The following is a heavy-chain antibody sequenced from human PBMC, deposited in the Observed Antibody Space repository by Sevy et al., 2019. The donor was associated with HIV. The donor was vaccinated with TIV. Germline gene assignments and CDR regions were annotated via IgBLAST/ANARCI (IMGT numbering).Heavy chain of an antibody. CDR3: ARAGTYYYDSSGYYSNWFDP. CDR1: GFTFSSYG. V-gene: IGHV3-33*01. Sequence: LSLTCAASGFTFSSYGMHWVRQAPGKGLEWVAVIWYDGSNKYYAESVKGRFTISRDNSKNTLYLQMNSLRAEDTAVYYCARAGTYYYDSSGYYSNWFDPWGQGTLVTVSS. D-gene: IGHD3-22*01. CDR2: IWYDGSNK. J-gene: IGHJ5*02.